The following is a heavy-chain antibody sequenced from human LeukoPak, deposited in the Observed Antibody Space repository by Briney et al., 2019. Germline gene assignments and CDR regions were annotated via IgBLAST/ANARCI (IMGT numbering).Heavy chain of an antibody. CDR2: IWYDGSNK. D-gene: IGHD6-19*01. CDR3: AKSRGSSKSGPQWLACFDY. CDR1: GFTFSSYG. J-gene: IGHJ4*02. V-gene: IGHV3-30*02. Sequence: PGGSLRLSCAASGFTFSSYGMHWVRQAPGKGLEWVAVIWYDGSNKNYADSVKGRFAISRDNSKNTLFLQMNSLRAEDTAVYYCAKSRGSSKSGPQWLACFDYWGQGTLVTVSS.